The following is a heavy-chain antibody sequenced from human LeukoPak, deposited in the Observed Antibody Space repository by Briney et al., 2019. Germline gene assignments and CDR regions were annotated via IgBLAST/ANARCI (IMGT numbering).Heavy chain of an antibody. J-gene: IGHJ4*02. CDR1: GGTFSSYA. Sequence: SVKVSCKASGGTFSSYAISWVRQAPGRGLEWMGRIIPIFGTANYAQKFQGRVTITTDESTSTAYMELSSLRSEDTAVYYCARESQYSYGSDYWGQGTLVTVSS. V-gene: IGHV1-69*05. CDR3: ARESQYSYGSDY. CDR2: IIPIFGTA. D-gene: IGHD5-18*01.